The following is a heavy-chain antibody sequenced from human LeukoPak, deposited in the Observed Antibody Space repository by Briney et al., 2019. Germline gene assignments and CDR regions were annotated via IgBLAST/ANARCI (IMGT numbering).Heavy chain of an antibody. CDR1: GFSVSSNY. J-gene: IGHJ4*02. V-gene: IGHV3-53*01. CDR2: VYRNNVT. D-gene: IGHD3-3*01. CDR3: ARAETSSWNYFDY. Sequence: GGSLRLSCAASGFSVSSNYMSWVRQAPGKGLEWVSVVYRNNVTHHADSVKGRFTISRDTSKNMLYLQMNSLRDEDTAVYYCARAETSSWNYFDYCGQGTLVIVSS.